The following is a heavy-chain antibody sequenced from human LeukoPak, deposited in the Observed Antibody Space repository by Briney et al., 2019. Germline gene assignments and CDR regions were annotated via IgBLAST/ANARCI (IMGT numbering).Heavy chain of an antibody. CDR1: RGSISSYF. Sequence: SETLSLTCTVSRGSISSYFWSWIRQPPGKELEWIGYIYYNGSTNYNPSLKSRVTISVDTSKKQFSLQLNSVTAADTAVCFCARGYSGTYGRFDYWGPGILVTVSS. J-gene: IGHJ4*02. V-gene: IGHV4-59*01. CDR2: IYYNGST. D-gene: IGHD1-26*01. CDR3: ARGYSGTYGRFDY.